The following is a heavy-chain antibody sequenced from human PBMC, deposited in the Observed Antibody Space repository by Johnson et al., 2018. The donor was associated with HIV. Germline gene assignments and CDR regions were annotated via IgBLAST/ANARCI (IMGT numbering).Heavy chain of an antibody. CDR1: GFTFSSYW. J-gene: IGHJ3*02. CDR3: ARERRANWDPNDAFDI. CDR2: INWNGGST. Sequence: MQLVESWGGLVQPGGSLRLSCAASGFTFSSYWMHWVRQAPGKGLVWVSGINWNGGSTGYADSVKGRFTISRDNAKNSLYLQMNSLRAEDTAVYYCARERRANWDPNDAFDIWGQGTTVTVSS. D-gene: IGHD7-27*01. V-gene: IGHV3-74*01.